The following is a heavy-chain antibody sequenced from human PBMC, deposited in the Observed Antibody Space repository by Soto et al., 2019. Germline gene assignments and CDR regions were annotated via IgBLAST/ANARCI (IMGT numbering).Heavy chain of an antibody. CDR1: GFTFSNYG. D-gene: IGHD1-26*01. J-gene: IGHJ6*02. CDR2: IWHDGNNK. V-gene: IGHV3-33*01. Sequence: GGSLRLSCAASGFTFSNYGMHWVRQAPGKGLEWVAIIWHDGNNKYYADSVRGRFIIPRDNSKNRPYLQMNSLRAEDTAVYYCASDLVGASDSYGLDVWGQGTPVTVSS. CDR3: ASDLVGASDSYGLDV.